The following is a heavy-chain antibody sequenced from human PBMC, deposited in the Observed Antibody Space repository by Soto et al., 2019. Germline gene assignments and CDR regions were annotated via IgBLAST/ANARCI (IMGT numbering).Heavy chain of an antibody. CDR3: AMVDVYVTPSPQDV. D-gene: IGHD3-16*01. Sequence: QVQLVQSGAEVKNPGASVKVSCKASGYTFTRYGIGWALQAPGQGLEWMGWINTYNGNTNYAQNVQGRVTLTTDTSTSTAYMELRSLRSNDKAIYYCAMVDVYVTPSPQDVWGQGTTVIVSS. V-gene: IGHV1-18*01. CDR1: GYTFTRYG. J-gene: IGHJ6*02. CDR2: INTYNGNT.